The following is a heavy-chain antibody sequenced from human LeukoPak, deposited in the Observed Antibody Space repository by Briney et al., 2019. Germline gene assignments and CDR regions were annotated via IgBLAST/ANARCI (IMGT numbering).Heavy chain of an antibody. CDR3: ARYLIGAAAGSNAFDI. J-gene: IGHJ3*02. CDR1: GGSISSYY. V-gene: IGHV4-59*01. CDR2: IYYSGST. D-gene: IGHD6-13*01. Sequence: PSETLSLTCTVSGGSISSYYWSWIRQPPGKGLERIGYIYYSGSTNYNPSLKSRVTISVDTSKNQFSLKLSSVTAADTAVYYCARYLIGAAAGSNAFDIWGQGTMVTVSS.